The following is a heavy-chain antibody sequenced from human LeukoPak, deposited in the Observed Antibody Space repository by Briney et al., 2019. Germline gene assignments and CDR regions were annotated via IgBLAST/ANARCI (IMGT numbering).Heavy chain of an antibody. Sequence: PGGSLRLSCAASGFTFINAWMAWVRQAPGRGLEWVGRIKAKAHGGTIEYAAPVKGRFTISRDDSKNTLYLQMNSLKTEDTAVYYCTTDGVGVEGATYDNWGQGTLVSVSS. CDR2: IKAKAHGGTI. J-gene: IGHJ4*02. CDR3: TTDGVGVEGATYDN. CDR1: GFTFINAW. V-gene: IGHV3-15*01. D-gene: IGHD1-26*01.